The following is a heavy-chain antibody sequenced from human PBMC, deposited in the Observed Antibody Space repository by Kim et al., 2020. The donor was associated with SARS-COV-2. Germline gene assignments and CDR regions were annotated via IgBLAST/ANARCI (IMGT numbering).Heavy chain of an antibody. CDR1: GYSISSGYY. V-gene: IGHV4-38-2*02. D-gene: IGHD4-4*01. CDR3: TRGLQSDYYYYGMDV. J-gene: IGHJ6*02. Sequence: SETLSLTCTVSGYSISSGYYWGWVRQSPGKGLEWIASIYQSGSTYYNPSLRSRVTISVDTSRNQFSLKVRSVTAADTAMYYCTRGLQSDYYYYGMDVWGQGTPVTVSS. CDR2: IYQSGST.